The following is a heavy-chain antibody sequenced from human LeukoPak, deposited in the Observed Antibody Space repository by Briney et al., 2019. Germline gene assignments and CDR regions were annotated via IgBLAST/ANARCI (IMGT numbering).Heavy chain of an antibody. CDR2: ISVSGAST. D-gene: IGHD1-14*01. V-gene: IGHV3-23*01. J-gene: IGHJ4*02. Sequence: GGSLRLSCAASGFTFSSSAMNWVRQAPGKGLEWVSFISVSGASTSYVDSVKGRFTISRDNSKSTLYLQMNSLRAEDTAVYFCAKAAEVYYCDHWGKGNLVSVS. CDR1: GFTFSSSA. CDR3: AKAAEVYYCDH.